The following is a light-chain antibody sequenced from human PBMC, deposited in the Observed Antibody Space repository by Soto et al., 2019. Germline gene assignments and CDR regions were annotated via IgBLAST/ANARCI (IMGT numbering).Light chain of an antibody. Sequence: QSVLTQPPSVSGAPRQRVTISCSGSSSNIGNKPVNWYQQLPGKAPKLLIYYDDLLPSGVSDRFSGSKSGTSASLAISGLQSEDEADYYCATWDDSLNKEGLGGGTKVTVL. V-gene: IGLV1-36*01. CDR2: YDD. CDR3: ATWDDSLNKEG. CDR1: SSNIGNKP. J-gene: IGLJ2*01.